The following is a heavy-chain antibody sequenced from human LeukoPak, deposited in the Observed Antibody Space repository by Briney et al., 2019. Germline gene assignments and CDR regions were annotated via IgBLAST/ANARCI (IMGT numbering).Heavy chain of an antibody. CDR1: GFSITTGYY. J-gene: IGHJ4*02. D-gene: IGHD2-15*01. CDR2: IFRIGST. Sequence: SETLSLTCTVSGFSITTGYYWAWIRQPPGKGLEWIGTIFRIGSTYYNPSLKSRVTISVDTSKNQFSLKLSSVTAADTAVYYCARHDEVAPRDHFDYWGQGTLVTVSS. V-gene: IGHV4-38-2*02. CDR3: ARHDEVAPRDHFDY.